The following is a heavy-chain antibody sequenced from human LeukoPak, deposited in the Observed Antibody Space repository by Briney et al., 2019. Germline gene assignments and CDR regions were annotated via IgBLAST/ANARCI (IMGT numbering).Heavy chain of an antibody. CDR2: IFYSGST. J-gene: IGHJ3*02. CDR3: AKSNGYGLIDI. Sequence: PSETLSLTCAVYGGSFSDYYWNWIRQPPGKALEWIGNIFYSGSTYYSPSLKSRVTISLDTSRNQFSLKLNSVTAADTAVYYCAKSNGYGLIDIWGQGTMVTVSS. V-gene: IGHV4-34*12. D-gene: IGHD3-22*01. CDR1: GGSFSDYY.